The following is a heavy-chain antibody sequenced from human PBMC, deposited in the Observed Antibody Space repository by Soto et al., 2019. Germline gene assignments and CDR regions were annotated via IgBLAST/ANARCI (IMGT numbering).Heavy chain of an antibody. Sequence: ASVKVSCKASGYTFTSYYMHWVRQAPGQGLEWMGIINPSGGSTSYAQKFQGRVTMTRDTSTSTVYMELSSLRSEDTAVYYCAALIVVVMYPDYWGQGTLVTSPQ. J-gene: IGHJ4*02. CDR3: AALIVVVMYPDY. CDR2: INPSGGST. V-gene: IGHV1-46*01. D-gene: IGHD3-22*01. CDR1: GYTFTSYY.